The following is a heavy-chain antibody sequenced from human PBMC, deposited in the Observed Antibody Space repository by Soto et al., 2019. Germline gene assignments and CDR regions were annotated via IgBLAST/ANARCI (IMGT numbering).Heavy chain of an antibody. V-gene: IGHV3-9*01. CDR3: AKDRLRLGELSLYPSFDI. CDR2: ISWNSGSI. D-gene: IGHD3-16*02. Sequence: GGSLRLSCAASGFTFDDYAMHWVRQAPGKGLEWVSGISWNSGSIGYADSVKGRFTISRDNAKNPLYLQMNSLRAEDTALYYCAKDRLRLGELSLYPSFDIWGQGKMVTVSS. J-gene: IGHJ3*02. CDR1: GFTFDDYA.